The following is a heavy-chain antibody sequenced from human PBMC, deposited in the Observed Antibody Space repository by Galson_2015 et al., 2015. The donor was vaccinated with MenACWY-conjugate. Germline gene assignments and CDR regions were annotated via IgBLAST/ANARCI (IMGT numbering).Heavy chain of an antibody. Sequence: SLRLSCAASGFTFSAYNMNWVRQAPGKGLEWTSFISRSSDSIHYAGSFKGRFTIARDNTKNSLSLLMNSLRVEDTAVYYCLSSGAQPGHYWGQGTLVTVSS. CDR1: GFTFSAYN. V-gene: IGHV3-48*04. CDR2: ISRSSDSI. J-gene: IGHJ4*02. CDR3: LSSGAQPGHY. D-gene: IGHD3-22*01.